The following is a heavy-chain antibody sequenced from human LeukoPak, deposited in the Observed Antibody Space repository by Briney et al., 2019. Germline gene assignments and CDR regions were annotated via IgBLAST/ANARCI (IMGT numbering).Heavy chain of an antibody. J-gene: IGHJ4*02. Sequence: SETLSLTCTVSGVSISSSNSCWGWIRQPPGKGLEWIGSIYYTGNTYYNASLRSRVTISIDTSKNQFSLKLTSVTAADTAVYYCARDRGGYYGSENDFWGQGTLVTVSS. CDR3: ARDRGGYYGSENDF. V-gene: IGHV4-39*02. CDR1: GVSISSSNSC. CDR2: IYYTGNT. D-gene: IGHD3-10*01.